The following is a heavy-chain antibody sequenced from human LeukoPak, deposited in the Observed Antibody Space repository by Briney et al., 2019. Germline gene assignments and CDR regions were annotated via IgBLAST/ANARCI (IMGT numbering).Heavy chain of an antibody. J-gene: IGHJ5*02. Sequence: ASVKVSCKASGYTFTSYDINWVRQATGQGLEWMGWMNPNSGNTGYARKFQGRVTMTRNTSISTAYMELSSLRSEDTAVYYCARAQRVRLYNWFDPWGQGTLVTVSS. CDR3: ARAQRVRLYNWFDP. V-gene: IGHV1-8*01. D-gene: IGHD3-10*01. CDR2: MNPNSGNT. CDR1: GYTFTSYD.